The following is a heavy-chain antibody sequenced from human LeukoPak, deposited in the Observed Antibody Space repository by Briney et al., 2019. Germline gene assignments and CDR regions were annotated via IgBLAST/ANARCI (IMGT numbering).Heavy chain of an antibody. J-gene: IGHJ6*03. CDR3: AKTGQSYYYYMDV. D-gene: IGHD3-9*01. CDR1: GFTFSTYA. V-gene: IGHV3-23*01. CDR2: ISGSGGST. Sequence: PGGSLRLSCAASGFTFSTYAMSWVRQAPGKGLEWVSAISGSGGSTSYADSVKGRFTISRDNSKNTLFLQMNSLRAEDTAVYSCAKTGQSYYYYMDVWGKGSTVTVSS.